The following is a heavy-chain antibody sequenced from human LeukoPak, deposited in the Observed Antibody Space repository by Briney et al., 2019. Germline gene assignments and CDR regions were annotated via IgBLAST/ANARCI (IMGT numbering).Heavy chain of an antibody. D-gene: IGHD3-22*01. CDR3: AKENDYYDSSGWLDL. V-gene: IGHV3-53*01. Sequence: PGGSLRLSCAASGFTVSSNYMRWVRQAPGKGLEWVSVINSGGSTYYADSVTGRFTISRDNSKHTLYLQMNSLRAEDTAVYYCAKENDYYDSSGWLDLWGQGTLVTVSS. CDR1: GFTVSSNY. J-gene: IGHJ4*02. CDR2: INSGGST.